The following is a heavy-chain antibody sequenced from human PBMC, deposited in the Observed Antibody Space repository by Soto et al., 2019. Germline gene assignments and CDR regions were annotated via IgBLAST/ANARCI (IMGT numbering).Heavy chain of an antibody. J-gene: IGHJ4*02. CDR1: SGSITRHY. V-gene: IGHV4-59*11. CDR3: ARGYSISSHNY. Sequence: SETLYLICTVSSGSITRHYWGWIVRPPGKGLEWIGYIYYSGSTNYNPSLKSRVTISVDTSKNQFSLKLSSVTAVDTAVYYCARGYSISSHNYGCQRTLVTVST. D-gene: IGHD3-3*02. CDR2: IYYSGST.